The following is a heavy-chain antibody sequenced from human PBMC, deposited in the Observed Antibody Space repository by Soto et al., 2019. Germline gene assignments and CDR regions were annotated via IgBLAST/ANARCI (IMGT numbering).Heavy chain of an antibody. CDR1: GGSVSSGSYY. V-gene: IGHV4-61*01. J-gene: IGHJ6*02. Sequence: QVQLQESGPGLVKPSETLSLTCTVSGGSVSSGSYYWSWIRQPPGKGLDWIGYIYYGGSTTYNPSLKSRVTISVDTSKNQFSLKRSSVTAADTAVHYCARDGIGYGSGSYYGMDVWGQGTTVTVSS. D-gene: IGHD3-10*01. CDR3: ARDGIGYGSGSYYGMDV. CDR2: IYYGGST.